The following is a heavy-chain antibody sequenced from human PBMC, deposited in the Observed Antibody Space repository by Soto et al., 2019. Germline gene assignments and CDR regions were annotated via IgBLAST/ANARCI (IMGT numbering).Heavy chain of an antibody. V-gene: IGHV1-8*01. CDR1: GYTFTSYD. CDR2: MNPNSGNT. CDR3: AMGQGGPTSRPNWFDP. J-gene: IGHJ5*02. Sequence: ASVKVSSKASGYTFTSYDINWVRQATGHGLEWMGWMNPNSGNTGYAQKFQGRVTMTRNTSISTAYMELRSLRSEDTAVYYCAMGQGGPTSRPNWFDPCDQGPLGT. D-gene: IGHD6-25*01.